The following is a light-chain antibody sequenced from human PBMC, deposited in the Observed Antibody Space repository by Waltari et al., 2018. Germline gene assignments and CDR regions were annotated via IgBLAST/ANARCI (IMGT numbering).Light chain of an antibody. CDR2: SSD. CDR1: ASNIGRNA. V-gene: IGLV1-44*01. CDR3: AAWDDGLGGSYVA. Sequence: QSVVTQPPPVSGAPGQRVTIACSGRASNIGRNAVSWYHQVPGTAPKLLFYSSDQRTSGVSARVSGSRSGSPASLVISGFHSEDEGDYYCAAWDDGLGGSYVAFGGGTKLHVL. J-gene: IGLJ2*01.